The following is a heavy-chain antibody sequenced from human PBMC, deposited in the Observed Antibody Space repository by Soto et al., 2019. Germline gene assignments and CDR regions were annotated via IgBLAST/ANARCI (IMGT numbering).Heavy chain of an antibody. CDR1: RFIFSNSA. D-gene: IGHD3-10*01. CDR3: AAAVISLIRGGPPGFDP. CDR2: IVVGSGNT. J-gene: IGHJ5*02. V-gene: IGHV1-58*01. Sequence: ASVKVSCKASRFIFSNSAVQWVRQARGQRLEWIGWIVVGSGNTNYAQKFHERVIITRDMSTTTAYMELSSLRSEETAVYYCAAAVISLIRGGPPGFDPWGPGTLVTVSS.